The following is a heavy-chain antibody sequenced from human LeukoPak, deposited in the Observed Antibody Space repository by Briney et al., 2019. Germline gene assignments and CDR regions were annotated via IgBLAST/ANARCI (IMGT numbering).Heavy chain of an antibody. V-gene: IGHV3-48*01. CDR2: ISGTSRTI. D-gene: IGHD3-10*01. Sequence: GGSLRLSCVASGFTFNKYSMNWVRQAPGKGLQWLSYISGTSRTIHYADSVKGRFAISRDNARNSLYLQMSSLRVEDTAVYYCAKDGWLESGRTPFYFDSWGQGTLVTVSS. J-gene: IGHJ4*02. CDR3: AKDGWLESGRTPFYFDS. CDR1: GFTFNKYS.